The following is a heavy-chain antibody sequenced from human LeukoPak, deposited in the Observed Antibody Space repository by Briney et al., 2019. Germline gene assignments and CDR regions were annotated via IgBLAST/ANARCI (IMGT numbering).Heavy chain of an antibody. CDR3: ARAARQQLVMFDY. CDR1: ADSLSSGGHY. D-gene: IGHD6-13*01. Sequence: SETLSLTCTVSADSLSSGGHYWAWIRQFPGKGLESIGFIHHSGRSRHNPSLKDRVAISVDTSRKQFALKLSSVTAADTAAYYCARAARQQLVMFDYWGQGTLVTVSS. V-gene: IGHV4-31*03. J-gene: IGHJ4*02. CDR2: IHHSGRS.